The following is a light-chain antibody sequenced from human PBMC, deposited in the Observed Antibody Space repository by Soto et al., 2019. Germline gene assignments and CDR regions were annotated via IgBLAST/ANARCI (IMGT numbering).Light chain of an antibody. CDR3: CSYVGSYTWV. Sequence: QSALTQPRSVSGSPGQSATISCTGTSSDVGGYNYVSWYQQHPGKAPKLMFYDVSKRPSGVPDRFSGSKSGNTASLIISGLQAEDEADYYCCSYVGSYTWVFGGGTKLTVI. CDR2: DVS. J-gene: IGLJ3*02. V-gene: IGLV2-11*01. CDR1: SSDVGGYNY.